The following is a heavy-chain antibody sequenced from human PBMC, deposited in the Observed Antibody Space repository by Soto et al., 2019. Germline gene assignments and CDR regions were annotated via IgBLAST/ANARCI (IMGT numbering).Heavy chain of an antibody. D-gene: IGHD7-27*01. CDR3: ARGRYCLTGRYFPNWFDS. V-gene: IGHV4-30-4*01. Sequence: QVQLLESGPGLVKPSQTLSLACSVSGGSISTVDYFWAWVRQPPGQALEYIGYIYKSATTYYNPSFESRVAISLDTSKSQFSLNVTSLTAADTAVYFCARGRYCLTGRYFPNWFDSWGQGTLVTVSS. CDR1: GGSISTVDYF. CDR2: IYKSATT. J-gene: IGHJ5*01.